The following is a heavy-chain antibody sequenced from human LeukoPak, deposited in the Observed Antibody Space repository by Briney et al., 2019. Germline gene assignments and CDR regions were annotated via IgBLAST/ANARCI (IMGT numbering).Heavy chain of an antibody. CDR1: GFTFRSYW. Sequence: GGSLRLSCAASGFTFRSYWMSWVRQAPGRGPEWVANINQDERDRYYVDSVKGRSTISRDNAKNSVYLQMNSLRAEDTAVYYCARILHISGWSIDYWGQGALVTVSS. J-gene: IGHJ4*02. D-gene: IGHD6-19*01. CDR3: ARILHISGWSIDY. V-gene: IGHV3-7*01. CDR2: INQDERDR.